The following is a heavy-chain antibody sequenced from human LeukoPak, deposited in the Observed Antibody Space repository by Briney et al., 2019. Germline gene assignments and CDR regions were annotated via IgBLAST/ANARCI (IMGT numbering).Heavy chain of an antibody. D-gene: IGHD5-12*01. CDR1: GFIFSTYG. Sequence: GGSLRLSCAASGFIFSTYGMTWFRQAPGKGLEWVSSISGSGGTTYYADSVKDRFTISRDNSKNTLYLQMNSLRAEDTAVYYCAKDPYRASSGLVDYWGQGTLVTVSS. CDR2: ISGSGGTT. CDR3: AKDPYRASSGLVDY. V-gene: IGHV3-23*01. J-gene: IGHJ4*02.